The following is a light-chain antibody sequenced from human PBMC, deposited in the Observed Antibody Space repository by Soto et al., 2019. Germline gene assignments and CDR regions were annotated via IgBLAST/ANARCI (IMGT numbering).Light chain of an antibody. CDR3: QEYSGLHPFS. V-gene: IGKV1-33*01. CDR2: DAS. CDR1: QDIGTT. J-gene: IGKJ4*01. Sequence: DIQMTQSPASLSASVGDRVTITCRASQDIGTTFNWYQQKPMKAPRLLIYDASTLETGDPVRSSGSGSGTSFTFTIGRMKPDDIATYFCQEYSGLHPFSFGVGTKVEL.